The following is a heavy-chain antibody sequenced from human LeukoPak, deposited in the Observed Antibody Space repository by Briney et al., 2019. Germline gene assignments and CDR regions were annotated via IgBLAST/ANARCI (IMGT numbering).Heavy chain of an antibody. D-gene: IGHD2-2*02. V-gene: IGHV3-66*01. Sequence: GGSLRLSCAASGFTVSSNYMSWVRQAPGKGLEWVSVIYSGGSTYYADSVKGRFTISRDNAKNSLYLQMNSLRAEDTAVYYCARDLTDSRYCSSTSCYTGTAFDYWGQGTLVTVSS. CDR3: ARDLTDSRYCSSTSCYTGTAFDY. CDR1: GFTVSSNY. J-gene: IGHJ4*02. CDR2: IYSGGST.